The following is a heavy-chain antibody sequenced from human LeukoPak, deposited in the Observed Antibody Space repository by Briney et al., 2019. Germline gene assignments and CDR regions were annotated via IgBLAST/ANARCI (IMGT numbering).Heavy chain of an antibody. CDR2: IYYSGST. Sequence: SETLSLTCTVSGGSISSNYWSWIRQPPGKGLEWIGYIYYSGSTNYNPSLKSRVTISVDTSKNQFSLKLRSVTAADTAMYYCARAATSEMGAPPYFDFWGQGTLVTVSS. D-gene: IGHD1-26*01. CDR3: ARAATSEMGAPPYFDF. CDR1: GGSISSNY. J-gene: IGHJ4*02. V-gene: IGHV4-59*01.